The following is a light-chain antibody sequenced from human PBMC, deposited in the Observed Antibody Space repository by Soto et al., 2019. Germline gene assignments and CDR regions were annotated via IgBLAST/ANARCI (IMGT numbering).Light chain of an antibody. CDR1: QSISSW. J-gene: IGKJ1*01. Sequence: DIQLTQSPSTLSASVGDRVTITCRASQSISSWLTWYQQKPGKAPKLLIYKASTLKSGVPSRFSGSGSGTEFTLTISSLQPEDSATYYCQHYNSYSEAFGQGTKVYIK. CDR3: QHYNSYSEA. V-gene: IGKV1-5*03. CDR2: KAS.